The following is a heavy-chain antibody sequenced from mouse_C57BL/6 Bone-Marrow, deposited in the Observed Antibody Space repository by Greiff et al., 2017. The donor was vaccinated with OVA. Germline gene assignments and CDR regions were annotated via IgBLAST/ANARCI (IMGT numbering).Heavy chain of an antibody. D-gene: IGHD2-5*01. J-gene: IGHJ2*01. CDR1: GYAFTNYL. CDR2: INPGSGGT. Sequence: QVQLQQPGAELARPGTSVKVSCKASGYAFTNYLIEWVKQRPGQGLEWIGVINPGSGGTNYNEKFKGKATLTADKSSSTACMQLSSLTSEDSAVSICARSYDSKYWGQGTTLTVSS. V-gene: IGHV1-54*01. CDR3: ARSYDSKY.